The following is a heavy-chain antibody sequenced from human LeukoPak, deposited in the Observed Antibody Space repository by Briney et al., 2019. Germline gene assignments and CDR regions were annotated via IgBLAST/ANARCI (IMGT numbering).Heavy chain of an antibody. CDR2: INPNSGGT. D-gene: IGHD6-13*01. Sequence: RASVKVSCKASGGTFSSYAISWVRQAPGQGLEWMGWINPNSGGTNYAQKFQGRVTMTRDTSISTAYMELSSLRSEDTAVYYCATEYSSSWYFSFDYWGQGTLVTVSS. J-gene: IGHJ4*02. CDR3: ATEYSSSWYFSFDY. CDR1: GGTFSSYA. V-gene: IGHV1-2*02.